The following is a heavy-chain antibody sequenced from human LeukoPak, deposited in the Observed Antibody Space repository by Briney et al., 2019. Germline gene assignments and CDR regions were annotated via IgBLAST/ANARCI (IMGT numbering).Heavy chain of an antibody. CDR3: VRYLSGWYYFDW. Sequence: GGSQRLSCAASGFTFSTFGMRWVRQAPGKGLEWVSTIPASGGNTYYADSVRGRFTISRDNSKNTLYLQINSLTAEDTAIYYCVRYLSGWYYFDWWGQGTLVTVSS. CDR2: IPASGGNT. V-gene: IGHV3-23*01. CDR1: GFTFSTFG. J-gene: IGHJ4*02. D-gene: IGHD6-19*01.